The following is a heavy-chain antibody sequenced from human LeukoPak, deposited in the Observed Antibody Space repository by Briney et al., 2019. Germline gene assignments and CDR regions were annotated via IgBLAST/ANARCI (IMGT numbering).Heavy chain of an antibody. Sequence: PSETLSLTCAVYGGSFSGYYWSWIRQPPGKGLEWIGEINHSGSTNYNPSLKSRVTISVDTSKNQFSLKLSSVTAADTAVYYCARARRITMVRGVMNYYMDVWGKGTTVTISS. V-gene: IGHV4-34*01. J-gene: IGHJ6*03. CDR2: INHSGST. CDR3: ARARRITMVRGVMNYYMDV. D-gene: IGHD3-10*01. CDR1: GGSFSGYY.